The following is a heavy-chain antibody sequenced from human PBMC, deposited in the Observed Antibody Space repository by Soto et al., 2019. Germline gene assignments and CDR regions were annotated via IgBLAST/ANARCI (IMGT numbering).Heavy chain of an antibody. V-gene: IGHV3-66*01. J-gene: IGHJ4*02. D-gene: IGHD1-1*01. CDR1: GFTVSNNY. Sequence: EVQLVESGGGLVQPGGSLRLSCAASGFTVSNNYMRWVRQAPGKGLEWVSLIYSGGATYYAESVKGRFTISRDNSKNTLYLQMNSRRAEDTAVYYCARDGTYNWVGGQGNLVTVSS. CDR2: IYSGGAT. CDR3: ARDGTYNWV.